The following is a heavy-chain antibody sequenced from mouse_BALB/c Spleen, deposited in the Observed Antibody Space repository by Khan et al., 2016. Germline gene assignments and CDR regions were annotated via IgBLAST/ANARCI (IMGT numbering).Heavy chain of an antibody. D-gene: IGHD2-2*01. V-gene: IGHV3-6*02. J-gene: IGHJ3*01. CDR1: GYSITSGYF. CDR2: ISYDGDN. CDR3: ARDGNDGWFAY. Sequence: EVQLQESGPGLVKPSQSLSLTCSVTGYSITSGYFWNWIRQFPGNKLEWMGYISYDGDNYYNPSLTNRISITRYTAKNPFFLKMNSLTTEDSATYYSARDGNDGWFAYGGQGTLVTVSA.